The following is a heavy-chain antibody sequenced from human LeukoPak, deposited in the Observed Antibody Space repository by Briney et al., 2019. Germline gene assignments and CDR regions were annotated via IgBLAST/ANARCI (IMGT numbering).Heavy chain of an antibody. V-gene: IGHV3-15*01. CDR2: IISKADGGTT. Sequence: GGSLSLSCAASGFTFSNAWMSWVRQPPGKGREWVGRIISKADGGTTDTAEPVKGRFTITRDDSNNTLYLQMNSMKTEDAAVYYYTTDPDPFLEWLSINYWGQGTLVTVSS. J-gene: IGHJ4*02. CDR3: TTDPDPFLEWLSINY. CDR1: GFTFSNAW. D-gene: IGHD3-3*02.